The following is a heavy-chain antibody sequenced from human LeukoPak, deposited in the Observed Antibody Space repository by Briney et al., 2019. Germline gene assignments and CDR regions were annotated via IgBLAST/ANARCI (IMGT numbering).Heavy chain of an antibody. CDR3: ARDRDGYSSGRAGLN. CDR1: GFTFSSYS. Sequence: NPGGSLRLSCAASGFTFSSYSMNWVRQAPGKGLEWVSSISSSSSYIYYADSVKGRFTISRANAKKSLYLQMNSLRAEDTAVYYCARDRDGYSSGRAGLNWGQGTLVTVSS. D-gene: IGHD6-19*01. CDR2: ISSSSSYI. J-gene: IGHJ4*02. V-gene: IGHV3-21*01.